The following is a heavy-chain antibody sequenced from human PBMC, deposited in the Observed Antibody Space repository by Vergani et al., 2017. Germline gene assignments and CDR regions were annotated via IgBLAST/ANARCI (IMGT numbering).Heavy chain of an antibody. V-gene: IGHV3-30-3*01. CDR1: GFSFSSYA. CDR2: ISYDGSNK. J-gene: IGHJ6*03. CDR3: ARGGSSWPYYYYYMDV. Sequence: VQLVESGGGLVKPGGSLRLSCAASGFSFSSYAMHWVRQAPGKGLEWVAVISYDGSNKYYADSVKGRFTISRDNSKNTLYLQMNSLRAEDTAVYYCARGGSSWPYYYYYMDVWGKGTTVTVSS. D-gene: IGHD6-13*01.